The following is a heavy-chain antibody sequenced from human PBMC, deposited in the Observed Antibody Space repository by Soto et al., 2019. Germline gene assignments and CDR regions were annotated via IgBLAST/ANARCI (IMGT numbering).Heavy chain of an antibody. V-gene: IGHV3-53*01. CDR3: ARGLEWIFR. CDR2: IYSGGST. CDR1: GFTVSNDY. Sequence: LRLSCAASGFTVSNDYMSWVLQAPWKGLEWVSVIYSGGSTYYAYSVKGRFTISRDNSKNTLYLQMNSLRAEDTAVYYCARGLEWIFRWGQGTLVTVSS. J-gene: IGHJ4*02. D-gene: IGHD3-3*01.